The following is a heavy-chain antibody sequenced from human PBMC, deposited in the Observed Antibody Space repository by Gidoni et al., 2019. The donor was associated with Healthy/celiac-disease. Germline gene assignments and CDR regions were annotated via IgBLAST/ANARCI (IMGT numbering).Heavy chain of an antibody. CDR2: INAGNGNT. V-gene: IGHV1-3*01. Sequence: QVQLVQSGAEVKKPGASVKVSCKASGYSFTSYAMHWVRQAPGQRLEWMGWINAGNGNTKYSQKFQGRVTITRDTSASTAYMELSSLRSEDTAVYYCARDSDIVAIGLFDPWGQGTLVTVSS. D-gene: IGHD5-12*01. CDR1: GYSFTSYA. CDR3: ARDSDIVAIGLFDP. J-gene: IGHJ5*02.